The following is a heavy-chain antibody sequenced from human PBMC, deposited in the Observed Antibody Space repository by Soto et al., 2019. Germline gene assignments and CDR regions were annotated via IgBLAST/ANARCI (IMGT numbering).Heavy chain of an antibody. CDR2: IYDSGSP. J-gene: IGHJ4*02. Sequence: PSETLSLTXTISGGSISVYYWSWIRQPPGQALEWIGYIYDSGSPYYNPSLRSRVIISADTSKNQISLKLTSATAADPAVYYCARGVGSSPPRYWGRGTLVTVSS. D-gene: IGHD1-26*01. CDR3: ARGVGSSPPRY. CDR1: GGSISVYY. V-gene: IGHV4-59*01.